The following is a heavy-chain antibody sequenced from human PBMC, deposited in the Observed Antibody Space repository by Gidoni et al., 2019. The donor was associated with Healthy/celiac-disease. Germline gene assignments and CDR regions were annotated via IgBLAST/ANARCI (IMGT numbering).Heavy chain of an antibody. CDR1: GLPCSSYS. Sequence: EVQLVGSGGGLVKPGGSLRRSGAASGLPCSSYSMNWVRQSPGKGLESVPSISWSSSYIYYAASVKCRFTISSDNAKNSLYLQMNRLRAEDTAVYYCARYPGDSGAYYFDYWGQGTLVTVSS. D-gene: IGHD2-21*02. V-gene: IGHV3-21*01. J-gene: IGHJ4*02. CDR2: ISWSSSYI. CDR3: ARYPGDSGAYYFDY.